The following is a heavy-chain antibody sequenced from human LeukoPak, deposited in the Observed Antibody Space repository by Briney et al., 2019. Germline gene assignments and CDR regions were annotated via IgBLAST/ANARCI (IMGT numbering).Heavy chain of an antibody. J-gene: IGHJ6*03. V-gene: IGHV4-34*01. CDR2: INHSGST. CDR3: QGSYYYYMNV. CDR1: GGSFSGYY. Sequence: SETLSLTCAVYGGSFSGYYWSWIRQPPGKGLEWIGEINHSGSTNYNPSLKSRVTISVDTSKNQFSLKLSSVTAADTAVYYCQGSYYYYMNVWGKGTTVTVSS.